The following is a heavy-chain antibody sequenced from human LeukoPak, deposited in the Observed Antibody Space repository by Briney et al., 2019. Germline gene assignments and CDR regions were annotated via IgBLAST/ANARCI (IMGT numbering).Heavy chain of an antibody. D-gene: IGHD3-10*01. V-gene: IGHV1-46*01. Sequence: ASVKVSCKASGYTFTSFYLHWVRQAPGQGLEWMGIMNPSGGSTSYAQKFQGRVTMTRDTSTSTVYMELSSLRSEDTAVYYCAREKGSGLGSWGQGTLVTVSS. CDR2: MNPSGGST. CDR1: GYTFTSFY. J-gene: IGHJ5*02. CDR3: AREKGSGLGS.